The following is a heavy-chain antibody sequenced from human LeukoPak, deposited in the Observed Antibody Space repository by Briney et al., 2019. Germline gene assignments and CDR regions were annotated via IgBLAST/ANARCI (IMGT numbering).Heavy chain of an antibody. V-gene: IGHV3-9*03. CDR3: AIGQWLVRGAAFDI. J-gene: IGHJ3*02. Sequence: GRSLRLSCAASGFTFDDYAMHWVRQAPWKGLEWVSGISWNSGSIGYADSVKGRFTISRVNAKNSLYLQMNSLRAEDMALHYCAIGQWLVRGAAFDIWGQGTMVTVSS. CDR2: ISWNSGSI. D-gene: IGHD6-19*01. CDR1: GFTFDDYA.